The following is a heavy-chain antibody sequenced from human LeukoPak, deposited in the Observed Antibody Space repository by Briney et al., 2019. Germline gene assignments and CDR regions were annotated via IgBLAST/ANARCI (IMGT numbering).Heavy chain of an antibody. D-gene: IGHD3-3*01. CDR1: GYSFTSYW. J-gene: IGHJ3*02. Sequence: GESLKISCKGSGYSFTSYWIGWVRQMPGKGLGWMRIIYPGDSDARYSPSFQGQVTISADKSISTAYLQWSSLKASDTAMYYCARPYDFWSGSSYDAFDIWGQGTMVTVSS. V-gene: IGHV5-51*01. CDR2: IYPGDSDA. CDR3: ARPYDFWSGSSYDAFDI.